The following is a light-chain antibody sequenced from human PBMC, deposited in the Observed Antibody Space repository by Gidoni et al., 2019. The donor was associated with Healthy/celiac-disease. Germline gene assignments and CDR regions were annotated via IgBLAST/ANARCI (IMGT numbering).Light chain of an antibody. Sequence: IQMTQSPSSVSASVGDRVTITCRASQGISSWLDWYQQKPGKAPKLLIYAASSLQSGVPSRFSGSGAGTDFTLTISRLQPEDFATYYCQQANSCPQTFGQGTKVEIK. V-gene: IGKV1-12*01. J-gene: IGKJ1*01. CDR2: AAS. CDR3: QQANSCPQT. CDR1: QGISSW.